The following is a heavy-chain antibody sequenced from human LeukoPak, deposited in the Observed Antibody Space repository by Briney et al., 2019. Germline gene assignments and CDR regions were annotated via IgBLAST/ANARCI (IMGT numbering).Heavy chain of an antibody. D-gene: IGHD1-26*01. CDR3: ARVRGSQTEGYYFDY. V-gene: IGHV3-11*04. CDR2: ISSSGSTI. J-gene: IGHJ4*02. Sequence: GGSLRLSCAASGFTFSDYYMSWIRQAPGKGLEWVSYISSSGSTIYYADSVKVRFTISRDNAKNSLYLQMNSLRAEDTAVYYCARVRGSQTEGYYFDYWGQGTLVTVSS. CDR1: GFTFSDYY.